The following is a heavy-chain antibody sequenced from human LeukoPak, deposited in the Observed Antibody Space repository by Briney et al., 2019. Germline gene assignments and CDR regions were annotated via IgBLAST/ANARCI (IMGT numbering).Heavy chain of an antibody. CDR3: ARLNLYYGMDV. J-gene: IGHJ6*02. CDR1: GGSISSYY. V-gene: IGHV4-59*08. Sequence: SETLSLTCTVSGGSISSYYWSWIRQPPGKGLEWIGYIYYSGSTNYNPSLKSRVNISVDTSKNHFSLKLSSVTAADTAVYYCARLNLYYGMDVWGQGTTVTVSS. CDR2: IYYSGST.